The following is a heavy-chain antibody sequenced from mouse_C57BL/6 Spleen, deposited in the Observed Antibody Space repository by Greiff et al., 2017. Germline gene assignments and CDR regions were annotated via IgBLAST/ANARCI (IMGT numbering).Heavy chain of an antibody. V-gene: IGHV5-6*01. CDR1: GFTFSSYG. D-gene: IGHD2-1*01. CDR3: ARRNYPHYYAMDY. Sequence: EVQRVESGGDLVKPGGSLKLSCAASGFTFSSYGMSWVRQTPDKRLEWVATISSGGSYTYYPDSVKGRFTISRDNAKNTLYLQMSSLKSEDTAMYYCARRNYPHYYAMDYWGQGTSVTVSS. CDR2: ISSGGSYT. J-gene: IGHJ4*01.